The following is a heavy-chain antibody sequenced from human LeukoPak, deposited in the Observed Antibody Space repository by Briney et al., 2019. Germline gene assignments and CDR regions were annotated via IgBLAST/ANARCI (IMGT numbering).Heavy chain of an antibody. J-gene: IGHJ4*02. Sequence: PGRSLRLSCAASGFTFSSYSMNWVRQAPGKGLEWVSYISSSSSTIYYADSVKGRFTISRDNAKNSLYLQMNSLRAEDTAVYYCARAYDTTPQWGQGTLVTVSS. CDR3: ARAYDTTPQ. V-gene: IGHV3-48*01. CDR2: ISSSSSTI. D-gene: IGHD3-22*01. CDR1: GFTFSSYS.